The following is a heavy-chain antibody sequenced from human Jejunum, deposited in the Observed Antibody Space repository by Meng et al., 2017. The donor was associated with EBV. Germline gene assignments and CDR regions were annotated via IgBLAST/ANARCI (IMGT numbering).Heavy chain of an antibody. CDR1: DGSISSGRSY. CDR2: YYNSGST. CDR3: ARQGPSGRTFDY. J-gene: IGHJ4*02. V-gene: IGHV4-39*01. D-gene: IGHD1-26*01. Sequence: LLQKSGHGLVQPSGPVSLTCTVSDGSISSGRSYWVWICQPPGKVLEWIGTYYNSGSTYYNPSLKSRVTISVDTSKNQFSLKLISVTAADTAAYYCARQGPSGRTFDYWGQGTLVTVSS.